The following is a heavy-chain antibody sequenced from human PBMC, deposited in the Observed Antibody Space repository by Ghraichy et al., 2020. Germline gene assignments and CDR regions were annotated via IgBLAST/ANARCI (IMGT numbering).Heavy chain of an antibody. CDR3: ARDKIVNWNRILDY. CDR2: IDYSGSA. D-gene: IGHD1-1*01. Sequence: SETLSLTCSVSGGSISSNYWNWILKPPGKGLEWIGYIDYSGSANYNPSLKSRVTMSVDTSKNQFSLKLSAVTAADTAVYYCARDKIVNWNRILDYWGQGTLVTVSS. V-gene: IGHV4-59*01. CDR1: GGSISSNY. J-gene: IGHJ4*02.